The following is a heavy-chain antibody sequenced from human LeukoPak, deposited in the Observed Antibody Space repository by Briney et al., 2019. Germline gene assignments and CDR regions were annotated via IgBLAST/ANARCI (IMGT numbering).Heavy chain of an antibody. CDR1: GFTVSSNY. D-gene: IGHD4-17*01. CDR3: ARPSTVTNSFDY. J-gene: IGHJ4*02. Sequence: GGSLRLSCAASGFTVSSNYMSWVRQAPGKGLEWVSVIYSGGSTYYADSVKGRFTISRDNSKNTLYLQMNSLRAEDTAVYYCARPSTVTNSFDYWGQGTLVTVSS. CDR2: IYSGGST. V-gene: IGHV3-53*01.